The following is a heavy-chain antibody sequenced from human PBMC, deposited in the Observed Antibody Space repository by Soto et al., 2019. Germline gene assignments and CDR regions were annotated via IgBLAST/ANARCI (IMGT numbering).Heavy chain of an antibody. CDR3: ARDPVDGYAFFDN. J-gene: IGHJ5*02. CDR1: GDSITTGGHY. CDR2: IYFRGTT. D-gene: IGHD5-12*01. Sequence: SETLSLTCAVAGDSITTGGHYWSWIRQPPGKGLEWIGYIYFRGTTNYNPSLKSRVTMSADMSEKQSSLKLTSVTAADTAVYWCARDPVDGYAFFDNWGQGALVTVSS. V-gene: IGHV4-61*08.